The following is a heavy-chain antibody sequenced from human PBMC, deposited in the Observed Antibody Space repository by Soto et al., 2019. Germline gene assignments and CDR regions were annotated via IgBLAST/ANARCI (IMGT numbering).Heavy chain of an antibody. CDR1: GFIFKMYW. J-gene: IGHJ4*02. CDR3: TRGPRPISTGTGAY. Sequence: LRLSCAASGFIFKMYWMHWVRQSPGKGLVWISRIYNDGTYSDYADSVRGRFTISRDNVNDTLYLQINNLRAEDSGLYYCTRGPRPISTGTGAYWGQGTQVTSPQ. CDR2: IYNDGTYS. D-gene: IGHD3-10*01. V-gene: IGHV3-74*01.